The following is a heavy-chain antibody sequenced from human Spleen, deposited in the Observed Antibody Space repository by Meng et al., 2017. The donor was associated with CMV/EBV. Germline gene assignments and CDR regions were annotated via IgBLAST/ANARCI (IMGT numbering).Heavy chain of an antibody. V-gene: IGHV3-74*01. J-gene: IGHJ4*02. CDR1: GFPFSVYW. CDR2: INRDGSIT. CDR3: ARAARLFPSDY. D-gene: IGHD6-6*01. Sequence: GSLRLSCAASGFPFSVYWMHWVRQAPGKGLVWVSRINRDGSITDYADSVKGRFTISRDNAKNTVYLQMNSLRVEDSAVYYCARAARLFPSDYWGQGTLVTVSS.